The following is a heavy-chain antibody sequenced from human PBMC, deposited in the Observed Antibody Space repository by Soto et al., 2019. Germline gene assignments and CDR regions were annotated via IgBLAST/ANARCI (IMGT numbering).Heavy chain of an antibody. J-gene: IGHJ6*02. V-gene: IGHV4-39*01. CDR1: GGSISSSGYY. Sequence: QLQLQESGPGLVKPSETLSLTCTVSGGSISSSGYYWGWIRQPPGEGLEWIGSIYYSGSTYYNPSLKSRVTISVDTSKSQFSLKLSSVTAADTAVYYCARHGAYYNYYYYYGMDVWGQGTTVTVSS. D-gene: IGHD1-26*01. CDR2: IYYSGST. CDR3: ARHGAYYNYYYYYGMDV.